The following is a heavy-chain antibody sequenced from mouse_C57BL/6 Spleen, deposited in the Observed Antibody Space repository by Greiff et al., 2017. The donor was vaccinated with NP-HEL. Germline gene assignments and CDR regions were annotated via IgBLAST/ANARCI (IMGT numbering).Heavy chain of an antibody. V-gene: IGHV5-6*02. CDR2: ISSGGSYT. D-gene: IGHD2-5*01. CDR3: ARHRSNYGDFDY. Sequence: EVMLVESGGDLVKPGGSLKLSCAASGFTFSSYGMSWVRQTPDKRLEWVATISSGGSYTYYPDSVKGRFTISRDNAKNTLYLQMSSLKSEDTAMYYCARHRSNYGDFDYWGQGTTLTVSS. CDR1: GFTFSSYG. J-gene: IGHJ2*01.